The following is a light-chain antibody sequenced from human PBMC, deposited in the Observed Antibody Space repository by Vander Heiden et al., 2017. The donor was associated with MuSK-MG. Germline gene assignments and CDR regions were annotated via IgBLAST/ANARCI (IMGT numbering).Light chain of an antibody. CDR2: AAC. CDR3: QQATSFPRT. V-gene: IGKV1-12*01. J-gene: IGKJ2*01. Sequence: QQKPGQAQKLLIYAACTVQSGVSSRFGGTGSRKDFTLTSSSLQHEDVATYCCQQATSFPRTFGQGTKLEIK.